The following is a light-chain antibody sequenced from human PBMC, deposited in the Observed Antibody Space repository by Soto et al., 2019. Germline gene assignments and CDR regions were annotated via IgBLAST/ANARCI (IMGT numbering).Light chain of an antibody. CDR3: QQYGNSPIT. V-gene: IGKV3-20*01. CDR2: SAS. J-gene: IGKJ5*01. CDR1: HIGSSGY. Sequence: EIVLTQCPCTLSFSPWEGSTLSFVASHIGSSGYLAWYQQKPGQTPRLLIYSASSRATGIPDRFSGSGSGTDFTLTISRLEPEDFAVYYCQQYGNSPITFGQGTRLEIK.